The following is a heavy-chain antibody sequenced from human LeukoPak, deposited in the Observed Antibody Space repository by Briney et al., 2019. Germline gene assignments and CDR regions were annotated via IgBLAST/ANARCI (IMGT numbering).Heavy chain of an antibody. V-gene: IGHV4-34*01. J-gene: IGHJ5*02. CDR2: INHSGST. Sequence: SETLSLTCAVYGGSFSGYYWSWIRQPPGKGQEWIGEINHSGSTNYNPSLKSRVTISVDTSKNQFSLKLSSVTAADTAVYYCARTSIYYDSSGYRSWGQGTLVTVSS. CDR3: ARTSIYYDSSGYRS. CDR1: GGSFSGYY. D-gene: IGHD3-22*01.